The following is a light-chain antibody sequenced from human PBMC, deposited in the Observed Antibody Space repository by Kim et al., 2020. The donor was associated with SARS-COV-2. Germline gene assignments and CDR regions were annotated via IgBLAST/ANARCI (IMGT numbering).Light chain of an antibody. CDR3: QQYGSSPLT. CDR2: GAS. CDR1: HSVSSSY. Sequence: EIVLTQSPVTVSLSPGDRASLSCRASHSVSSSYLAWYQQKPGQAPRLLIYGASSRATGIPDRFSGSGSRTDFTLTISRLEPEDVAVYYCQQYGSSPLTFGGGTKADIK. V-gene: IGKV3-20*01. J-gene: IGKJ4*01.